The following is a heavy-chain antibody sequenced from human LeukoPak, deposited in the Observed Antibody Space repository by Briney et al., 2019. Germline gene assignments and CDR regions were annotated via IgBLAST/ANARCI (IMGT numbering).Heavy chain of an antibody. CDR1: GFTFSTFA. D-gene: IGHD5-12*01. CDR2: ISGSGGGT. J-gene: IGHJ5*02. V-gene: IGHV3-23*01. Sequence: PGGSLRLSCAASGFTFSTFAMSWVRQAPGKGLEWVSAISGSGGGTYYADSVKGRLTISRDNSKNTLYLQMSSLRAEDTAVYYCAKAFSAYENWPPNWFDHWGQGTLVTVSS. CDR3: AKAFSAYENWPPNWFDH.